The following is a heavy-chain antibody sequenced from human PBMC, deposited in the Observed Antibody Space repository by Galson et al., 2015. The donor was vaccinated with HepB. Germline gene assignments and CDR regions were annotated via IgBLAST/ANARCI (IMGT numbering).Heavy chain of an antibody. CDR3: ARTTYGYFDY. V-gene: IGHV3-7*01. CDR2: INKDGSEK. D-gene: IGHD1-1*01. CDR1: GFTFPNFW. J-gene: IGHJ4*02. Sequence: LRLSCAASGFTFPNFWMSWVRQAPGKGLEWVANINKDGSEKYYVDSVRGRFTISRIDAKNSLSLQMNGLTAEDTAVYYCARTTYGYFDYWGQGTLVTVSS.